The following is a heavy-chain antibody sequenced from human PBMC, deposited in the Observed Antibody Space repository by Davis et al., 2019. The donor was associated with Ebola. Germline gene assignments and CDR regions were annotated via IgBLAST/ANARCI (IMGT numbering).Heavy chain of an antibody. CDR2: ISGYNGNT. J-gene: IGHJ6*02. CDR1: GYSFNNYA. Sequence: ASVKVSCKASGYSFNNYAISWVRQAPGQGLEWMGWISGYNGNTNYAQILQGRVTMTTDTSTSTAYMELRSLRSDDTAVYYCAREGGLVRGVVITWKYGMDVWGQGTRVTVSS. CDR3: AREGGLVRGVVITWKYGMDV. V-gene: IGHV1-18*01. D-gene: IGHD3-10*01.